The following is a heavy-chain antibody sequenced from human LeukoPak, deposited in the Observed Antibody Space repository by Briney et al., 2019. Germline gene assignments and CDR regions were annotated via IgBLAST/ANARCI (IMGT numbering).Heavy chain of an antibody. CDR2: ISGSGGST. D-gene: IGHD6-6*01. Sequence: PGGSLRLSCAASGFTFSSYAMSWVRQAPGKGLEWVSAISGSGGSTYYADSVKGRFTISRDNAKNTLYLQMNSLRAEDTAVYYCARLSYRPESSIAARPYDYWGQGTLVTVSS. CDR1: GFTFSSYA. CDR3: ARLSYRPESSIAARPYDY. J-gene: IGHJ4*02. V-gene: IGHV3-23*01.